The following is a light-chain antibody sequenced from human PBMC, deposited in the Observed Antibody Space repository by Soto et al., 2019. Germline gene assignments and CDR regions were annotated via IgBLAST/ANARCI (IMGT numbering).Light chain of an antibody. J-gene: IGKJ5*01. Sequence: EIVLTQSPGTLSLSPGERATLSCRASERLSSVYLAWYQQRPGQPPRLLIYGASNRATGIPDRFSGSGSGTDFTLTISRLEPEDFAVYYCQQYGRSPPITFGQGTRLEIK. CDR2: GAS. CDR3: QQYGRSPPIT. V-gene: IGKV3-20*01. CDR1: ERLSSVY.